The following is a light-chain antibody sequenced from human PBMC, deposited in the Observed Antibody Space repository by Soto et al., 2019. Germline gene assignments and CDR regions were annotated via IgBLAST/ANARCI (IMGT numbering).Light chain of an antibody. J-gene: IGKJ1*01. CDR2: GAS. V-gene: IGKV3-15*01. Sequence: EIVLTQSPDTLSVSPGGRAPLSCRASQNISGTLAWYQQKPGQAPRLLIYGASTRATSFPARFSGSGSGTDFTLTISSLQSEDFAVYYCQQYNNWPWTFGQGTKVDIK. CDR1: QNISGT. CDR3: QQYNNWPWT.